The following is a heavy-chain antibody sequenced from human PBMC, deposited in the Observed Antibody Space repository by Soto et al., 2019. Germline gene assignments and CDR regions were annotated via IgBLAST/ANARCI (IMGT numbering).Heavy chain of an antibody. CDR1: GFSLNNPRLG. Sequence: VTLKESGPVLVKPTETLTLTCTVSGFSLNNPRLGVGWIRQPPGKALEWLTHIFSNDDKSYNSSLKSRLTISKDASKRQVVLTMANMDPLDTATYYCARLYSPPPENFYYYAMDVWGQGTTVTVSS. D-gene: IGHD4-4*01. V-gene: IGHV2-26*01. CDR3: ARLYSPPPENFYYYAMDV. J-gene: IGHJ6*02. CDR2: IFSNDDK.